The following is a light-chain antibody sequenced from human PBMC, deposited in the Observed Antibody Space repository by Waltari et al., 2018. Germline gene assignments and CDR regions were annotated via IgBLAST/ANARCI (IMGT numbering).Light chain of an antibody. CDR1: QSVSSSY. CDR3: QQYGSSPGT. J-gene: IGKJ2*01. CDR2: GAS. V-gene: IGKV3-20*01. Sequence: EIVLTQSPGTLSLSPGERATLPCRASQSVSSSYLAWYQQKPSQAPRLLIYGASSRATGIPDRFSGSGSGTDFTLTISRLEPEDFAVYYCQQYGSSPGTFGQGTKLEIK.